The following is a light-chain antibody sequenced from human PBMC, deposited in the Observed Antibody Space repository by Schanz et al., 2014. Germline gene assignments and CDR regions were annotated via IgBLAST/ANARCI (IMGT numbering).Light chain of an antibody. V-gene: IGKV3D-15*01. Sequence: EIVMTQSPDTLSVSPGERATLSCRASQSVSSNLAWYQQKSGQAPRLLIYAASTRATGIPARFSGSGSGTDFTLTISGLQSEDFAVYYCQQYNSWPRTFGQGTKVEI. CDR1: QSVSSN. CDR2: AAS. J-gene: IGKJ1*01. CDR3: QQYNSWPRT.